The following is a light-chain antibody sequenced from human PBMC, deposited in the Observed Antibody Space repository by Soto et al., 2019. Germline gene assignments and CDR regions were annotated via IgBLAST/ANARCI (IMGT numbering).Light chain of an antibody. Sequence: DIQMTQSPSSLSASVGDRVTITCRASQEISNHLAWFQQKPGKPPQSPIYDASNLQSGVPSKFSGSGSGTDFTLTISSLQPEDFATYYCQQYHNYPVTFGGGTKVEIK. J-gene: IGKJ4*01. CDR1: QEISNH. CDR3: QQYHNYPVT. CDR2: DAS. V-gene: IGKV1-16*02.